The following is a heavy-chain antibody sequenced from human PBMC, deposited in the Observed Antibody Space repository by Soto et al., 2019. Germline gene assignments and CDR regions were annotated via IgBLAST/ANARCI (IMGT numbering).Heavy chain of an antibody. CDR1: GDSFSSNW. CDR2: IYPVDSDT. V-gene: IGHV5-51*01. D-gene: IGHD3-10*01. CDR3: TRRAVRYYKGMDV. Sequence: GESLKISCKVSGDSFSSNWIGWVRQMPGKGLEWMGIIYPVDSDTRYSPSFQGQVSISVDGSITTAFLQWSSLKVSDTAIYYCTRRAVRYYKGMDVWGQGTTVTSP. J-gene: IGHJ6*02.